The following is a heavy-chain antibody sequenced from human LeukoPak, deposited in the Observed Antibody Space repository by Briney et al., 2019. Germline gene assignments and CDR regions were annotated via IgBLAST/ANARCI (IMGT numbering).Heavy chain of an antibody. CDR2: ISSSSSYI. CDR1: GFTFSSYS. CDR3: ARVKALAVAGTAGFDY. J-gene: IGHJ4*02. Sequence: GGSLRLSCAASGFTFSSYSMNWVRQAPGKGLEWVSSISSSSSYIYYADSVKGRFTISRDNAKNSLYLQMNSLRAEDTAVYYCARVKALAVAGTAGFDYWGQGTLVTVSS. V-gene: IGHV3-21*01. D-gene: IGHD6-19*01.